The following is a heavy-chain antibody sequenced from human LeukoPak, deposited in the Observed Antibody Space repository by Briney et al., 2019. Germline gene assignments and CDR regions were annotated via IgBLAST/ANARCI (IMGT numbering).Heavy chain of an antibody. CDR3: ATEAPAVAGDY. Sequence: SETLSLTCAVYGGSFSGYYWSWSRQPPGKGLEWIGEINHSGSTNYNPSLKSRVTISVDTSKNQFSLKLSSVTAADTAVYYCATEAPAVAGDYWGQGTLVTVSS. V-gene: IGHV4-34*01. J-gene: IGHJ4*02. CDR1: GGSFSGYY. D-gene: IGHD4-23*01. CDR2: INHSGST.